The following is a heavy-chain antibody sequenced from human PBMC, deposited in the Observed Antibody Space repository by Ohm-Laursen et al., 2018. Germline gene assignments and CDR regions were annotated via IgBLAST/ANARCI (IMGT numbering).Heavy chain of an antibody. CDR1: GYTFINYG. J-gene: IGHJ5*02. D-gene: IGHD3-22*01. Sequence: GASVKVSCKAFGYTFINYGISWVRQAPGQGLEWMGWISTYNDNTNYAQKLQGRVTMTTDTSTSTAYMELRGLRSDDTAVYYCARSHKYYYDNSGPWGQGTLVTVSS. CDR2: ISTYNDNT. V-gene: IGHV1-18*01. CDR3: ARSHKYYYDNSGP.